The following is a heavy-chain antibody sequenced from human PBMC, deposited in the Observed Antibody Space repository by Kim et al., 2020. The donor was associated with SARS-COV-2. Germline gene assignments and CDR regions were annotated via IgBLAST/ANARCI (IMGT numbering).Heavy chain of an antibody. V-gene: IGHV3-66*01. J-gene: IGHJ4*02. Sequence: RGSLRLSCAASGFSVSSKYMNWVRQAPGKGLEWVSIIYSGGSTYYADSVKGRFTISRDNSKNTLYLQMNSLRVEDTAVYYCARGRSGWDADYWGQGTLVT. CDR1: GFSVSSKY. D-gene: IGHD6-19*01. CDR2: IYSGGST. CDR3: ARGRSGWDADY.